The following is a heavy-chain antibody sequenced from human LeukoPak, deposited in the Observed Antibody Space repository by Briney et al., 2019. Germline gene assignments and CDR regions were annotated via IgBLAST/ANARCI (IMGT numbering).Heavy chain of an antibody. D-gene: IGHD3-22*01. V-gene: IGHV4-34*01. Sequence: SETLSLTCAVYGGSFSGYYWSWIRQPPGKGLEWIGEINHSGSTNYNPSLKSRVTISVDTSKNQFSLKLSSVTAADTAVYYCARFDDSSGYYTYWGQGTLVTVSS. CDR2: INHSGST. CDR1: GGSFSGYY. CDR3: ARFDDSSGYYTY. J-gene: IGHJ4*02.